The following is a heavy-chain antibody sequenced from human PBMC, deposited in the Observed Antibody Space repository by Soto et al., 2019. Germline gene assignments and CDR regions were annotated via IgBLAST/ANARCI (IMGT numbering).Heavy chain of an antibody. Sequence: QVQLVQSGAEVKKPGSSVKVSCKASGGTFSPYTINWVRQAPGQGLEWMGRIIPFHGVTNYAQKFQARDTITADKSTSTAYMELSGQRFEDTAMYYCTRDWEITVSTWSFGGFWGRGTLVTVSS. CDR1: GGTFSPYT. CDR2: IIPFHGVT. J-gene: IGHJ4*02. CDR3: TRDWEITVSTWSFGGF. D-gene: IGHD3-10*01. V-gene: IGHV1-69*08.